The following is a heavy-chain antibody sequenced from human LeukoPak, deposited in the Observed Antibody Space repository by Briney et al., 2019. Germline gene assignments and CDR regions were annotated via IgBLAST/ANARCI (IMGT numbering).Heavy chain of an antibody. CDR1: GGSISTYY. CDR3: ARDRPLYGMDV. J-gene: IGHJ6*02. Sequence: SETLSLTCTVSGGSISTYYWSWIRQPPGKGLEWIGNIDYSGSTNYNPSLRGRVTISEDTSKNQFSLKLTSVIAADTAVYYCARDRPLYGMDVWGQGTTVTVSS. V-gene: IGHV4-59*01. CDR2: IDYSGST. D-gene: IGHD6-6*01.